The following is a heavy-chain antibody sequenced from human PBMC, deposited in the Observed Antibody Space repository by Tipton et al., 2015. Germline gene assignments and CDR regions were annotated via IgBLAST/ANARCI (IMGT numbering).Heavy chain of an antibody. CDR2: ISHSGNT. V-gene: IGHV4-59*04. CDR3: ACQDYDSLTRDYQTVDY. CDR1: GGSFSDYY. J-gene: IGHJ4*02. D-gene: IGHD3-9*01. Sequence: TLSLTCTVSGGSFSDYYWSWIRQFPGEGLEWIGSISHSGNTYYNPSLKSRVTMSRDTSKNQFSLKLTSVTAADTAVYYCACQDYDSLTRDYQTVDYWGQGTLVTVSS.